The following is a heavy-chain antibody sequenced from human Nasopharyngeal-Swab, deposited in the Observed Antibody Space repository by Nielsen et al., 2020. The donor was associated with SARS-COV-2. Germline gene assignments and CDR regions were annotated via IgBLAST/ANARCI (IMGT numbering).Heavy chain of an antibody. CDR2: ISGSGGTK. V-gene: IGHV3-48*04. J-gene: IGHJ4*02. Sequence: GESLKISCAASGFTFSSYSLNWVRQAPGKGLEWVSYISGSGGTKYDADSVKGRFTISRDNAKNSLYLQMNSLRAEDTAVYYCARGLPLYYDSSGYLVNWGQGTLVTVSS. CDR3: ARGLPLYYDSSGYLVN. D-gene: IGHD3-22*01. CDR1: GFTFSSYS.